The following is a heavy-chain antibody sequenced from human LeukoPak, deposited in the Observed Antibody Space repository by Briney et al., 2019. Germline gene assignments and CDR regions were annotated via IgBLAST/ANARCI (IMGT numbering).Heavy chain of an antibody. Sequence: GGSLRLSCAASGFTFSSYWMSWVRQAPGKGLEWVANIKQDGSEKYYAKNSLYLQMNSLRAEDTAVYYCARGGDRNYDFWSGSDPYWGQGTLVTVSS. CDR2: IKQDGSEK. CDR3: ARGGDRNYDFWSGSDPY. D-gene: IGHD3-3*01. J-gene: IGHJ4*02. CDR1: GFTFSSYW. V-gene: IGHV3-7*01.